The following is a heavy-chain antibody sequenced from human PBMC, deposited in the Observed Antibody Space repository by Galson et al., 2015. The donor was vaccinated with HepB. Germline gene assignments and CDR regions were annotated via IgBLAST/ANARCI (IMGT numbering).Heavy chain of an antibody. CDR3: AKEDSSSSGGANDY. CDR1: GFTFSDYA. V-gene: IGHV3-23*01. J-gene: IGHJ4*02. D-gene: IGHD6-19*01. Sequence: SLRLSCAASGFTFSDYALSWVRQVPGKGLEWLSAISASGRSTYYADSVKGRFTISRDNSKNTMYLQLSSLRAEDTAVYYCAKEDSSSSGGANDYWGQGTLVTVST. CDR2: ISASGRST.